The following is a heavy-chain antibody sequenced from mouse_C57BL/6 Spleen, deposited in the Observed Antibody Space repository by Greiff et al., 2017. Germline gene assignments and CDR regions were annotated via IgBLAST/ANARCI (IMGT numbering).Heavy chain of an antibody. V-gene: IGHV5-9-1*02. Sequence: EVHLVESGEGLVKPGGSLKLSCAASGFTFSSYAMSWVRQTPEKRLEWVAYLSSGGDYIYYADTVKGRFTISRDNARNTLDLQMSSLKSEDTAMYYCTRVRTGTADYWGQGTTLTVSS. J-gene: IGHJ2*01. CDR3: TRVRTGTADY. CDR1: GFTFSSYA. CDR2: LSSGGDYI. D-gene: IGHD4-1*01.